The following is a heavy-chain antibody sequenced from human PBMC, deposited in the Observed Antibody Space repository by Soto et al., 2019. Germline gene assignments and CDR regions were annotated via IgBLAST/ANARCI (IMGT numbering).Heavy chain of an antibody. Sequence: XETLSLTCAVYGGSFSGYYWSWIRQPPGKGLEWIGEINHSGSTNYNPSLKSRVTISVDTSKNHFSLKLSSVTAADTAVYYCARDPYYGMDVWGQGTTVTVSS. CDR1: GGSFSGYY. CDR3: ARDPYYGMDV. J-gene: IGHJ6*02. V-gene: IGHV4-34*01. CDR2: INHSGST.